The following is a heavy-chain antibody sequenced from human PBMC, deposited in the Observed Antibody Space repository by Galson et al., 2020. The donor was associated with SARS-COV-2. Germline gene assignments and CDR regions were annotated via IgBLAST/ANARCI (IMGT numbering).Heavy chain of an antibody. V-gene: IGHV5-51*01. Sequence: HGESLKISCHGSGDSFSTYWIAWVRQMPGKGLEWMGIISPNDSDTKYSPSFQGQVTITADKSIRSAYLQWSSLSASDTAMYYCAGHGGENVDRDDYYAMDVWGQGTTVTVSS. CDR3: AGHGGENVDRDDYYAMDV. CDR2: ISPNDSDT. J-gene: IGHJ6*02. CDR1: GDSFSTYW. D-gene: IGHD2-21*01.